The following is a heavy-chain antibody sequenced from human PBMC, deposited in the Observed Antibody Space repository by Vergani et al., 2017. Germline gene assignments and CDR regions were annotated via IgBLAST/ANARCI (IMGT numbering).Heavy chain of an antibody. V-gene: IGHV3-21*01. CDR2: ISSSSSYI. Sequence: EVQLVESGGGLVKPGGSLRLSCAASGFTFSSCSMNWVRQAPGKGLEWVSSISSSSSYIYYADSVKGRFTISRDNAKNSLYLQMNSLRAEDTAVYYCARDSVDTAMGYFDYWGQGTLVTVSS. J-gene: IGHJ4*02. D-gene: IGHD5-18*01. CDR1: GFTFSSCS. CDR3: ARDSVDTAMGYFDY.